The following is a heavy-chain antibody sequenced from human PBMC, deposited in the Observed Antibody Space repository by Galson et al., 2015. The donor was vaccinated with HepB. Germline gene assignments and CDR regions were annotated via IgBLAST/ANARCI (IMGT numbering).Heavy chain of an antibody. CDR3: ARVTSIYYYNSSYSYYYYGMDV. J-gene: IGHJ6*02. V-gene: IGHV7-4-1*02. CDR2: INTNTGNP. CDR1: GYTFTNYA. D-gene: IGHD3-22*01. Sequence: SVKVSCKASGYTFTNYAMNWVRQAPGRGLEWLGWINTNTGNPTYAQGFTERFVFSLDASVNTAYLQISSLKAEDSAFYYCARVTSIYYYNSSYSYYYYGMDVWGQGTTVTVSS.